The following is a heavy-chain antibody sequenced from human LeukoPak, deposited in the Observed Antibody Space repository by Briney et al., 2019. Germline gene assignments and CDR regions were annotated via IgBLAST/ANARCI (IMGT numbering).Heavy chain of an antibody. CDR1: GGTFSSYA. J-gene: IGHJ6*04. CDR3: ARARDGQVFYYYGMDG. CDR2: IIPIFGTA. Sequence: SVKVSCKASGGTFSSYAISWVRQAPGQGLEWMGGIIPIFGTANYAQKFQGRVTITADKSTSTAYMELSSLRSGDTAVYYCARARDGQVFYYYGMDGWGKGTTVTVSS. V-gene: IGHV1-69*06. D-gene: IGHD5/OR15-5a*01.